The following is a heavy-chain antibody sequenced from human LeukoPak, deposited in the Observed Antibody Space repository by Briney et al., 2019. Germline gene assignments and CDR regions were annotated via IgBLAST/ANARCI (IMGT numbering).Heavy chain of an antibody. CDR2: INSDGSST. Sequence: GVSLRLFCAASGFTLSNYWMHWVRQAPGKGLVWVSRINSDGSSTSYADSVKGRFTISRDNAKNTLYLQMNSLRAEDTAVYYCAPLDFEYSGYDSLKYWGQGTLVTVSS. V-gene: IGHV3-74*01. CDR3: APLDFEYSGYDSLKY. CDR1: GFTLSNYW. J-gene: IGHJ4*02. D-gene: IGHD5-12*01.